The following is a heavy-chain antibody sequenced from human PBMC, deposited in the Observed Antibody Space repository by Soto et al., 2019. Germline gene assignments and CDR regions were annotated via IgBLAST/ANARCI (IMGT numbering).Heavy chain of an antibody. CDR3: ANARLSIGDPNFSFFYGLDV. CDR1: GDMFRTYA. CDR2: IIPLFRKT. Sequence: QVQLVQSGAEVKRPGSSVKVSCKASGDMFRTYAFTWVRQAPGQGLAWMGGIIPLFRKTDVAQKFQGRVNRTAEESASGLYREASSLPSEDTAVYFCANARLSIGDPNFSFFYGLDVWGQGTTITVSS. V-gene: IGHV1-69*01. D-gene: IGHD3-10*01. J-gene: IGHJ6*02.